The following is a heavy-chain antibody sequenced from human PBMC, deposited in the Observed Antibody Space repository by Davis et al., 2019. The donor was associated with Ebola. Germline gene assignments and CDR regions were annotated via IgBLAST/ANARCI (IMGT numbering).Heavy chain of an antibody. CDR2: VYYSGST. V-gene: IGHV4-59*08. Sequence: PGGSLRLSCAVYGGSFSGYFWSWIRQPPGKGLEWIGYVYYSGSTNYNPSLMSRVTISVDTSKNQFSLKLSSVTAADTAVYYCARISYYGWFDPWGQGTLVTVSS. D-gene: IGHD1-26*01. CDR3: ARISYYGWFDP. J-gene: IGHJ5*02. CDR1: GGSFSGYF.